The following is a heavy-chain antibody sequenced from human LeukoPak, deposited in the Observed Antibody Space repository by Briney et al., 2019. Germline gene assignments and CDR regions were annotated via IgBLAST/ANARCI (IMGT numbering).Heavy chain of an antibody. V-gene: IGHV3-21*01. CDR3: ASTYDSSGYLGWFDP. CDR1: GFTFSSYS. Sequence: GGSLRLSCAASGFTFSSYSMNWVRQAPGKGLEWVSSISSSSSYIYCADSVKGRFTISRDNAKNSLYLQINSLRAEDTAVYYCASTYDSSGYLGWFDPWGQGTLVTVSS. CDR2: ISSSSSYI. J-gene: IGHJ5*02. D-gene: IGHD3-22*01.